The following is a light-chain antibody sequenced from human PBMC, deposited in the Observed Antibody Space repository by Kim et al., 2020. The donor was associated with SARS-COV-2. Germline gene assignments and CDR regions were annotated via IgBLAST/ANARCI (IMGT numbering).Light chain of an antibody. J-gene: IGLJ2*01. CDR2: QDS. CDR3: QAWDSSTAV. CDR1: KLGDKY. Sequence: SSELTQPPSVSVSPGQTASITCSGDKLGDKYACWYQQKPGQSPVLVIYQDSKRPSGIPERFSGSNSGNTVTLTISGTQAMDEADYYCQAWDSSTAVFGGGTQLTVL. V-gene: IGLV3-1*01.